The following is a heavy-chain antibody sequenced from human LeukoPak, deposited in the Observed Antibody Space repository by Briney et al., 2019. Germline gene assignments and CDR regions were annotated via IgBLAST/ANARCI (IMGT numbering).Heavy chain of an antibody. CDR1: GYTFTGYY. V-gene: IGHV1-2*02. CDR3: ARGGDGYNNFDY. D-gene: IGHD5-24*01. Sequence: GASVKASCKASGYTFTGYYMHWVRQAPGQGLEWMGWINPNSGDTNYAQKFQGRVTMTRDTSISTAYLELSRLRSDDTAVYYCARGGDGYNNFDYWGQGTLVTVSA. CDR2: INPNSGDT. J-gene: IGHJ4*02.